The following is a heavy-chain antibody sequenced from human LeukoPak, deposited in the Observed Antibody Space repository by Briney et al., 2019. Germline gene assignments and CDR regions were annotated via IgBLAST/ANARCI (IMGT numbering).Heavy chain of an antibody. CDR3: ARSERRAQKDTYYNHYYYMDV. CDR2: IYFNGYT. D-gene: IGHD6-25*01. Sequence: SETLSLTCVVSGGSISSHYWSWIRQTPGRGLEWIGFIYFNGYTNYNPSLKTRVTISVDSSNNQFSLRLSSVTAADTAVYYCARSERRAQKDTYYNHYYYMDVWGKGTTVTVSS. V-gene: IGHV4-59*11. CDR1: GGSISSHY. J-gene: IGHJ6*03.